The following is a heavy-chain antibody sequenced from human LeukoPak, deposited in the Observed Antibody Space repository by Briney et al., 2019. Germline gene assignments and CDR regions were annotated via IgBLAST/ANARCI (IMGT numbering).Heavy chain of an antibody. CDR1: GFTFDDYA. Sequence: GGSLRLSCAASGFTFDDYAMTWVRQAPGKGPDWVSGISASANSTYYADSVKGRFIISRDNSKNTLYLQMNSLRVDDMAVYYCARGPSCTSASCYVIGALDIWGLGTTVTVSS. D-gene: IGHD2-2*01. J-gene: IGHJ3*02. CDR2: ISASANST. V-gene: IGHV3-23*01. CDR3: ARGPSCTSASCYVIGALDI.